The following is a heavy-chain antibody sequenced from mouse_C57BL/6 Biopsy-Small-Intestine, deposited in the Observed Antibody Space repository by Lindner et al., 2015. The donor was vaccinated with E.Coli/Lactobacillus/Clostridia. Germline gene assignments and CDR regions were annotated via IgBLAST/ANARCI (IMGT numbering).Heavy chain of an antibody. CDR3: AREGSNWDVAY. J-gene: IGHJ2*02. Sequence: VQLQESGAELARPGASVKMSCKASGYTFTDHTMHWIKQRPGQGLEWIGYINPSSVFTKYNQKFKDKATLTADRSSTTAYMQLSSLTSEDSAVYYCAREGSNWDVAYWGQGTSLTVSS. CDR1: GYTFTDHT. D-gene: IGHD4-1*01. CDR2: INPSSVFT. V-gene: IGHV1-4*01.